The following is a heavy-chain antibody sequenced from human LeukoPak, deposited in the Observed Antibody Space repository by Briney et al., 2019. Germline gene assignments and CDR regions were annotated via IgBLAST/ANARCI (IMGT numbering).Heavy chain of an antibody. D-gene: IGHD3-22*01. CDR2: IYTSGST. CDR3: ARATYCYDSSGYYYPNYYYYYMDV. J-gene: IGHJ6*03. V-gene: IGHV4-61*02. Sequence: PSETLSLTCTVSGGSISIGSYYWSWIRQPAGKGLEWIGRIYTSGSTNYNPSLKSRVTISVDTSKNQFSLKLSSVTAADTAVYYCARATYCYDSSGYYYPNYYYYYMDVWGKGTTVTVSS. CDR1: GGSISIGSYY.